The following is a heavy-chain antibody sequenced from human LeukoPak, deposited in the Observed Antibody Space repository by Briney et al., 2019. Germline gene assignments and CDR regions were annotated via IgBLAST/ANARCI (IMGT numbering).Heavy chain of an antibody. J-gene: IGHJ4*02. V-gene: IGHV3-53*04. D-gene: IGHD3-16*01. CDR1: GFTVSSNH. CDR2: IYSGGST. CDR3: ARVALGGVNLFDY. Sequence: GGSLRLSCAASGFTVSSNHMSWVRQAPGKGLEWVSVIYSGGSTYFADSVKGRFTVSRHNSMNTLHLQMNSLRAEDTAVYYCARVALGGVNLFDYWGQGTLVTVSS.